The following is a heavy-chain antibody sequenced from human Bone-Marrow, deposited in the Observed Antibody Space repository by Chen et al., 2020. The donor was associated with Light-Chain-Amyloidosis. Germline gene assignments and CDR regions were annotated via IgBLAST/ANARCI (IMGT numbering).Heavy chain of an antibody. CDR3: ARVVPPIYGANFNP. CDR2: IYYSGNT. CDR1: GGSIMSSSNF. V-gene: IGHV4-39*07. J-gene: IGHJ5*02. D-gene: IGHD4-17*01. Sequence: QLQLQESGPRLAKSSGTLSLTCTVSGGSIMSSSNFWGWLRQAPGKGLEWIGSIYYSGNTYINSSLKKRRAMSVDTSNNQFTLRLNSVTAADTAVYFCARVVPPIYGANFNPWGQGTLVIVSS.